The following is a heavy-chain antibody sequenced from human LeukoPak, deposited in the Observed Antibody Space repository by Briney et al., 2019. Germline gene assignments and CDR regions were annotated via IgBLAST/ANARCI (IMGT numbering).Heavy chain of an antibody. D-gene: IGHD3-10*01. J-gene: IGHJ4*02. CDR3: ARYKAGTGSLDY. CDR2: IYYSGST. V-gene: IGHV4-59*08. Sequence: PSETLSLTCTVSGGSISSYYWTGIRQPPGKGLEWIGNIYYSGSTFYSPSLKSRVTISVDTSKNQLSLKLRFVTAADTAVYYCARYKAGTGSLDYWGQGTLVTVSS. CDR1: GGSISSYY.